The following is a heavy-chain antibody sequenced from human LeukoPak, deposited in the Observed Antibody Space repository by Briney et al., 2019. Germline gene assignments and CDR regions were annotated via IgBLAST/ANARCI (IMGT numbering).Heavy chain of an antibody. Sequence: GASVKVSCKASGYTFTSYDINWVRQASGQGLEWMGWMNPNSGNTASAQKFQGRVTMTTNTSISTAYMELTGLRSEDTAVYYCASPPQYYGSGSYDYWGQGTLVTVSS. CDR3: ASPPQYYGSGSYDY. D-gene: IGHD3-10*01. CDR2: MNPNSGNT. V-gene: IGHV1-8*01. J-gene: IGHJ4*02. CDR1: GYTFTSYD.